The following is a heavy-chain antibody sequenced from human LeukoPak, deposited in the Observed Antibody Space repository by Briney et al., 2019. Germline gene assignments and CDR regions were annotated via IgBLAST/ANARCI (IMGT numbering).Heavy chain of an antibody. CDR3: ARDLVTVTKGFDI. J-gene: IGHJ3*02. D-gene: IGHD4-17*01. CDR2: ISYIRST. CDR1: DDSFSSHY. V-gene: IGHV4-59*11. Sequence: SETLSLTCAVSDDSFSSHYWTWIRQPPGKGLEWIGYISYIRSTNYNPSLKSRVTISIDTSKNQFSLKLSSVTAADTAVYYCARDLVTVTKGFDIWGQGTMVSVSS.